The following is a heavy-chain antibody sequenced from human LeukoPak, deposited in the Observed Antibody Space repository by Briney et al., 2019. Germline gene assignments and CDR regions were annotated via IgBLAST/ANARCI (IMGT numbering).Heavy chain of an antibody. CDR1: AYSISSGYY. Sequence: SETLSLTCAVSAYSISSGYYWGWIRPPPGKGLEWIGSIYRSGSTYYNPSLKSRVTISVDTSKNQFSLKLSSVTAADTAVYYCARVRTTSPYSSSWYFDYWGQGTLVTVSS. V-gene: IGHV4-38-2*01. J-gene: IGHJ4*02. D-gene: IGHD6-13*01. CDR2: IYRSGST. CDR3: ARVRTTSPYSSSWYFDY.